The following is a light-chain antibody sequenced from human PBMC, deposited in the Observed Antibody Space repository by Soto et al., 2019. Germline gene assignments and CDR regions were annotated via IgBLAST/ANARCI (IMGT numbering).Light chain of an antibody. J-gene: IGLJ2*01. CDR1: KLGDKY. CDR2: QDS. Sequence: SYELTQPPSVSVSPGQTASITCSGDKLGDKYACWYQQKPGQSPVLVIYQDSKRPSGIPERFSGSNSGNTATLTISGTRAMDEADYYCQAWDSSTDVVFGGGTKVTVL. CDR3: QAWDSSTDVV. V-gene: IGLV3-1*01.